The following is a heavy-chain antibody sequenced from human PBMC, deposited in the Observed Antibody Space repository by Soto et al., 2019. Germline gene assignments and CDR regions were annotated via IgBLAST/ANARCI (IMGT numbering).Heavy chain of an antibody. CDR3: AKDGLLDYYGSGGSPYYFDY. D-gene: IGHD3-10*01. CDR1: GFTFSSYA. CDR2: ISGSGGST. J-gene: IGHJ4*02. Sequence: PGGSLRLSCAASGFTFSSYAMSWVRQAPGKGLEWVSTISGSGGSTYYADSVKGRFTISRDNSKNTLYLQMNSLRAEDTAVYYCAKDGLLDYYGSGGSPYYFDYWGQGTLVTVSS. V-gene: IGHV3-23*01.